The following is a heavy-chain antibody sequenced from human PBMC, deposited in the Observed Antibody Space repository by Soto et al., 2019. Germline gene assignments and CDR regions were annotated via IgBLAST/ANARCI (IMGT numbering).Heavy chain of an antibody. J-gene: IGHJ4*02. Sequence: QVQLVKSGAEVKKPGSSVKVSCKTSGGTFSTYSIVWVRQAPGEGLEWMGGIIPIFGTANYAQKFQDRVTITADKSTHTAFMELSSLKSEDTAMYYCASSSGNNYGVGTNYYFDYWGQGTLVTVSS. D-gene: IGHD1-26*01. CDR1: GGTFSTYS. CDR2: IIPIFGTA. V-gene: IGHV1-69*06. CDR3: ASSSGNNYGVGTNYYFDY.